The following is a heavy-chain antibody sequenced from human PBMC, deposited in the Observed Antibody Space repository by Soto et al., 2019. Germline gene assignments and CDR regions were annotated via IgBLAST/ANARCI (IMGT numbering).Heavy chain of an antibody. Sequence: GWSLRLSCASSGFISRSYWMHWFRQFPGKGLVWVSRINGDGRSTSYADSVKGRFTISRDNAKNTLYLQMNSLRADDTAVYYCARAQYLADDAFDIWGQGAMVTVSS. J-gene: IGHJ3*02. V-gene: IGHV3-74*01. CDR3: ARAQYLADDAFDI. D-gene: IGHD2-2*01. CDR1: GFISRSYW. CDR2: INGDGRST.